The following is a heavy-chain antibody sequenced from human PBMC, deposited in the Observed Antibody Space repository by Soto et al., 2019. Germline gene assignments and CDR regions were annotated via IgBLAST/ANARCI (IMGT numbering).Heavy chain of an antibody. Sequence: SETLSLTCTVSGGSISSGGYYWSWIRQHPGKGLEWIGYIYYSGSTYYNPSLKSRITISVDTSKNQFSLKLSSVTAADTAVYYCARAPGDYFDYWGQGTLVTVSS. CDR1: GGSISSGGYY. V-gene: IGHV4-31*03. J-gene: IGHJ4*02. CDR2: IYYSGST. CDR3: ARAPGDYFDY.